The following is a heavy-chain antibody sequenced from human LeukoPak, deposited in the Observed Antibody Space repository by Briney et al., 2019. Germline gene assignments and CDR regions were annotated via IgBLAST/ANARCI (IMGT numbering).Heavy chain of an antibody. Sequence: ASVKVPCKASGYTFTGYYMHWVRQAPGQGLEWMGWINPNSGGTNYAQKFQGRVTMTRDTSISTAYMELSRLRSDDTAVYYCASRGYCSSTSCYAHYYYYYMDVWGKGTTVTVSS. V-gene: IGHV1-2*02. CDR2: INPNSGGT. J-gene: IGHJ6*03. D-gene: IGHD2-2*01. CDR3: ASRGYCSSTSCYAHYYYYYMDV. CDR1: GYTFTGYY.